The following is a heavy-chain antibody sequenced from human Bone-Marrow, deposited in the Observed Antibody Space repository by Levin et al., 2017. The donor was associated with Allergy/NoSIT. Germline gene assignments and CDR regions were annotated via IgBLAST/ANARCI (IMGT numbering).Heavy chain of an antibody. CDR1: GFTFSNAW. D-gene: IGHD3-22*01. CDR3: TTVAYYYDSSVQREHNWFDP. Sequence: PGGSLRLSCAASGFTFSNAWMSWVRQAPGKGLEWVGRIKSKTDGGTTDYAAPVKGRFTISRDDSKNTLYLQMNSLKTEDTAVYYCTTVAYYYDSSVQREHNWFDPWGQGTLVTVSS. J-gene: IGHJ5*02. V-gene: IGHV3-15*01. CDR2: IKSKTDGGTT.